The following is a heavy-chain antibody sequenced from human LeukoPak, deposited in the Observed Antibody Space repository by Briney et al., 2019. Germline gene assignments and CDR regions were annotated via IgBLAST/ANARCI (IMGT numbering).Heavy chain of an antibody. CDR2: IIPIFGTA. D-gene: IGHD5-24*01. CDR1: GGTFSSYA. CDR3: ARDGGWLQTQNHYYYHGLDV. V-gene: IGHV1-69*05. J-gene: IGHJ6*02. Sequence: SVKVSCKASGGTFSSYAISWVRQAPGQGLEWMGGIIPIFGTANYAQKFQGRVTITTDESTSTAYMEMSSLRFEDTAVYYCARDGGWLQTQNHYYYHGLDVWGQGTAVTVSS.